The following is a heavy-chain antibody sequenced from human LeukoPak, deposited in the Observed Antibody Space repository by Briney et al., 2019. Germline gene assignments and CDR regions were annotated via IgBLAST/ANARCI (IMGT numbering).Heavy chain of an antibody. CDR2: IYWDDDK. V-gene: IGHV2-5*02. CDR1: GFSLSTSGVG. CDR3: AHRGYDSSGYGGRGAFDI. D-gene: IGHD3-22*01. Sequence: SGPTLVNPTQTLTLPCTFSGFSLSTSGVGVGWIRQPPGKALEWLALIYWDDDKRYSPSLKSRLTITKDTSKNQVVLTMTNIDPVDTATYYCAHRGYDSSGYGGRGAFDIWGQGTMVTVSS. J-gene: IGHJ3*02.